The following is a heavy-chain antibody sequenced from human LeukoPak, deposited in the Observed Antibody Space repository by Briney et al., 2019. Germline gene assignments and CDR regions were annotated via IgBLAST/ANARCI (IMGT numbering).Heavy chain of an antibody. CDR3: AKVSGSSGYLLVFDY. D-gene: IGHD3-22*01. J-gene: IGHJ4*02. CDR1: GFTFSSYA. CDR2: ISYDGSNK. V-gene: IGHV3-30-3*01. Sequence: GGSLRLSCAASGFTFSSYAMHWVRQAPGKGLEWVAVISYDGSNKYYADSVKGRFTISRDNSKNTLYLQMNSLRAEDTAVYYCAKVSGSSGYLLVFDYWGQGTLVTVSS.